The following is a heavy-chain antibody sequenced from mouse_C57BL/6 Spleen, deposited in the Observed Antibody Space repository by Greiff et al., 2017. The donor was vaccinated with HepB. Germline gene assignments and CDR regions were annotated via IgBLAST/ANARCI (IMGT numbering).Heavy chain of an antibody. CDR1: GFTFSSYA. V-gene: IGHV5-4*01. J-gene: IGHJ3*01. D-gene: IGHD2-12*01. Sequence: DVQLVESGGGLVKPGGSLKLSCAASGFTFSSYAMSWVRQTPEKRLEWVATISDGGSYTYYPDNVKGRFTISRDNAKNNLYLQMSHLKSEDTAMYDCARDEERAYYSPAWFAYWGQGTLVTVSA. CDR2: ISDGGSYT. CDR3: ARDEERAYYSPAWFAY.